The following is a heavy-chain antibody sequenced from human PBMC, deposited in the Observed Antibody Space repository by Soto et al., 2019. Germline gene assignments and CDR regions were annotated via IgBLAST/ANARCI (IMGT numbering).Heavy chain of an antibody. V-gene: IGHV4-31*02. D-gene: IGHD2-15*01. Sequence: SGGSISSGGYYWSCIRQHPGKGLEWIGYIYYSGSTYYNPSLKSRVTISVDTSKNQFSLKLSSVTAADTAVYYCARGVRVVVVAASPHFDYWGQGTLVTVSS. CDR1: GGSISSGGYY. CDR3: ARGVRVVVVAASPHFDY. J-gene: IGHJ4*02. CDR2: IYYSGST.